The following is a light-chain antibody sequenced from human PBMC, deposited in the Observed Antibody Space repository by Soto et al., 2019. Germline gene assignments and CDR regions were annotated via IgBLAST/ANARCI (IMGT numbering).Light chain of an antibody. Sequence: EIVMTQSPVTLSVSPGERATLSCRASQSVRSNLAWYQQKPGQAPRLLMYDASTRATGIPSRFSGSGSGTEFTLTISSLQPDDFATYYCQHYNSYSEAFGQGTKVDVK. CDR1: QSVRSN. J-gene: IGKJ1*01. CDR3: QHYNSYSEA. V-gene: IGKV3-15*01. CDR2: DAS.